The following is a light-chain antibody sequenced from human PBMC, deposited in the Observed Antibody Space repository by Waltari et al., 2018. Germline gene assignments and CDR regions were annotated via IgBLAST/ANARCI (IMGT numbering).Light chain of an antibody. J-gene: IGLJ2*01. CDR2: NVN. V-gene: IGLV2-14*01. Sequence: QSALTQPASVSGSPGQSITISCPASSPDIGGYDSVPWYRQDPGKAPKLIIHNVNKRPSGVSDRFSGSKSGNTASLTISGLQAEDEAHYFCNSYTSRSTMIFGGGTTLTV. CDR1: SPDIGGYDS. CDR3: NSYTSRSTMI.